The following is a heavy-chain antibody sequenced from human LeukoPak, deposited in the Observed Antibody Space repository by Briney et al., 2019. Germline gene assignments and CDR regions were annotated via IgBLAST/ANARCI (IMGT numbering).Heavy chain of an antibody. CDR1: GFILSTYS. Sequence: GGSLRLSCAASGFILSTYSMHWVRQAPGKGLEWVAVISYDGANKYYADSVKGRFTISRDNSRNTLYLQMNSLRDEDTAIYYCARGGLVVVETPCFDYWGQGTLVAVSS. J-gene: IGHJ4*02. CDR3: ARGGLVVVETPCFDY. CDR2: ISYDGANK. V-gene: IGHV3-30-3*01. D-gene: IGHD3-22*01.